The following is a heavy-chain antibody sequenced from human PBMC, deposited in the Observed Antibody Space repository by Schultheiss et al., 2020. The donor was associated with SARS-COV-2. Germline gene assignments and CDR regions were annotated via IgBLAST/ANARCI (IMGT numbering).Heavy chain of an antibody. J-gene: IGHJ4*02. Sequence: ASVKVSCKASGYTFTSYGITWVRQAPGQGLEWMGWISAYNGNTNYAQKLQGRVTMTRDMSTSTAYMELSSLRSEDTAVYYCATSLITGTTIEELYLEDWGQGTLVTVSS. V-gene: IGHV1-18*01. CDR1: GYTFTSYG. CDR3: ATSLITGTTIEELYLED. D-gene: IGHD1-7*01. CDR2: ISAYNGNT.